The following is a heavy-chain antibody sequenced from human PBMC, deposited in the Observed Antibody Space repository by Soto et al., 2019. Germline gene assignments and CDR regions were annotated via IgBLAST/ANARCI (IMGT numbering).Heavy chain of an antibody. CDR2: INPNSGGT. CDR1: GYTFTGYY. V-gene: IGHV1-2*04. J-gene: IGHJ3*02. CDR3: ARERSITMVRGVIRAFDI. Sequence: GASVKVSCKASGYTFTGYYMHWVRQAPGQGLEWMGWINPNSGGTNYAQKFQGWVTMTRDTSISTAYMELSRLRSDDTAVYYCARERSITMVRGVIRAFDIWGQGTMVTVSS. D-gene: IGHD3-10*01.